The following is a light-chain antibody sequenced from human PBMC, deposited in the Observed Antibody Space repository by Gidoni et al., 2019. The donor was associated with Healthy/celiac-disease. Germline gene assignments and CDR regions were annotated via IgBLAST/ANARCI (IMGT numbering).Light chain of an antibody. CDR3: QQSYSTPFT. J-gene: IGKJ3*01. CDR2: AAS. V-gene: IGKV1-39*01. Sequence: IQMTQSPSSLSASVGDRVTITCRASQSISSYLNWYQQKPGNAPKLLIYAASSLQSEVPSRFSGSGSGTDFTLTISSLQPEEFATYYCQQSYSTPFTFGPGTKVDIK. CDR1: QSISSY.